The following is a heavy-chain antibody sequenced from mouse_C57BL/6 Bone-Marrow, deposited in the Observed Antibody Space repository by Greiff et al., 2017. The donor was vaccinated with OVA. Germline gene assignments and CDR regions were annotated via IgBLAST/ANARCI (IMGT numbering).Heavy chain of an antibody. CDR2: IDPSDSYT. CDR1: GYTFTSYW. V-gene: IGHV1-50*01. CDR3: AILTTVVFDY. Sequence: QVQLKQSGAELVKPGASVKLSCKASGYTFTSYWMQWVKQRPGQGLEWIGEIDPSDSYTNYNQKFKGKATLTVDTSSSTAYMQLSSLTSEDSAVYYCAILTTVVFDYWGQGTTLTVSS. D-gene: IGHD1-1*01. J-gene: IGHJ2*01.